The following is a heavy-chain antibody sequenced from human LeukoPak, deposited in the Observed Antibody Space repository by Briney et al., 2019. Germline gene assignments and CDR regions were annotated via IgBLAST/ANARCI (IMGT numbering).Heavy chain of an antibody. D-gene: IGHD1-26*01. CDR1: RFTFSTYW. J-gene: IGHJ4*02. V-gene: IGHV3-7*01. CDR3: GRVRPGDADY. Sequence: GGSLRLSCAASRFTFSTYWMTWIRQAPGKGLEWVASISSDGSGKYYMDSVMGRFTISRDNAKNSLFLQMNSLGAEDTAVYHCGRVRPGDADYWGQGTLVTVSS. CDR2: ISSDGSGK.